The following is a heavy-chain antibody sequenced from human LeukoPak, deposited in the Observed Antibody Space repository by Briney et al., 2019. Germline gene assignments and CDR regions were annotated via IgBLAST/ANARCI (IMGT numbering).Heavy chain of an antibody. CDR1: GFTFSNAW. J-gene: IGHJ3*02. D-gene: IGHD3-16*02. Sequence: PGRSLRLSCAASGFTFSNAWMSWVRQAPRKGLEWVGRIKSKTDGGTTDYAAPVKGRFTISRDDSKNTLYLQMNSLKTEDTAVYYCTTGYDYVWGSYRYDAFDIWGQGTMVTVSS. CDR3: TTGYDYVWGSYRYDAFDI. V-gene: IGHV3-15*01. CDR2: IKSKTDGGTT.